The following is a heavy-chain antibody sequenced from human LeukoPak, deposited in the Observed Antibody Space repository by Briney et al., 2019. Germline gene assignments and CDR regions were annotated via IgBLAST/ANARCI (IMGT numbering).Heavy chain of an antibody. CDR3: VRHRVDRSGTFYDGDF. V-gene: IGHV3-7*01. CDR1: GFTFSSYY. J-gene: IGHJ4*02. CDR2: IKQDGSEQ. Sequence: GGSLRLSCVVSGFTFSSYYMSWVRQAPGKGLEWVANIKQDGSEQNYVDSVKGRFTISRDNSKKSLFLQMDSLRVEDTATYYCVRHRVDRSGTFYDGDFWGQGTLVIVSS. D-gene: IGHD3-22*01.